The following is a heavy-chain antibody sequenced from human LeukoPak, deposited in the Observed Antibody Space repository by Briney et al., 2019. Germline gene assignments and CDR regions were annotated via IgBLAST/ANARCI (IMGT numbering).Heavy chain of an antibody. J-gene: IGHJ4*02. CDR3: TAYTYGYIVY. D-gene: IGHD5-18*01. Sequence: PGGSLRLSCAGSGFTFSNAWMTWVRQAPGKGLEWVGLIKSKTNGETTDYGAPVKGRFAISRDDSKNTLYLQMNSLKTEDTAVYYCTAYTYGYIVYWGQGTLVTVSS. CDR2: IKSKTNGETT. V-gene: IGHV3-15*01. CDR1: GFTFSNAW.